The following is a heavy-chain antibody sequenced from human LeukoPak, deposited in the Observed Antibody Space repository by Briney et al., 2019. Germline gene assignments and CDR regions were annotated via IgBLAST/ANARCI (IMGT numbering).Heavy chain of an antibody. CDR3: ARRHSSGYYSYYFDY. CDR2: IYYSGST. J-gene: IGHJ4*02. D-gene: IGHD3-22*01. Sequence: KPSETLSLPCTVSGGSISSSSYYWGWIRQPPGKGLEWIGSIYYSGSTYYNPSLKSRVTISVDTSKNQFSLKLSSVTAADTAVYYCARRHSSGYYSYYFDYWGQGTLVTVSS. CDR1: GGSISSSSYY. V-gene: IGHV4-39*01.